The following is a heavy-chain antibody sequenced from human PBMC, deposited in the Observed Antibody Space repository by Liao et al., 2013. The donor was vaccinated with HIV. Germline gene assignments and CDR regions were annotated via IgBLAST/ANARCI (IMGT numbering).Heavy chain of an antibody. J-gene: IGHJ3*02. V-gene: IGHV4-34*01. CDR1: GGSFSGYY. CDR3: AREGYCSSTSCSLGAFDI. Sequence: QVQLQQWGAGLLKPSETLSLTCAVYGGSFSGYYWSWIRQPPGKGLEWIGEINHSGSTNYNPSLKSRVTISVDTSKNQFSLKLSSVTAADTAVYYCAREGYCSSTSCSLGAFDIWAKGQWSPSLQ. D-gene: IGHD2-2*01. CDR2: INHSGST.